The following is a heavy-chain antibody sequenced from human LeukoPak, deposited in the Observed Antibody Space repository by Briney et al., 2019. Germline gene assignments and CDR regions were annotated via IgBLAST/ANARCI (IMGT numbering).Heavy chain of an antibody. J-gene: IGHJ4*02. CDR3: ARGKYYDILTGYSLKYFDY. CDR1: GGSISSSNW. D-gene: IGHD3-9*01. Sequence: SETLSLTCAVSGGSISSSNWWSWVRQPPGKGLEWIGEIYHSGSTNYNPSLKSRVTISVDKSKNQFSLKLSSVTAADTAVYYCARGKYYDILTGYSLKYFDYWGQGTLATVSS. V-gene: IGHV4-4*02. CDR2: IYHSGST.